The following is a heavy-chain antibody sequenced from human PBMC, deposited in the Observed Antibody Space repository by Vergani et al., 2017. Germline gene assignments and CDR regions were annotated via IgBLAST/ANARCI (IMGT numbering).Heavy chain of an antibody. J-gene: IGHJ4*02. V-gene: IGHV3-9*01. Sequence: EVQLVESGGGLVQPGRSLRLSCAASGFTFDDYGMFWFRQVPGKGLEWVSGIHRNRVIMGYGDSVKGRFTVSRDNAQKSLYLQMNNLRTEDTALYYCAKVFRDRIGSFGIDQWGQGTLVIVSS. CDR1: GFTFDDYG. CDR2: IHRNRVIM. CDR3: AKVFRDRIGSFGIDQ. D-gene: IGHD2-21*01.